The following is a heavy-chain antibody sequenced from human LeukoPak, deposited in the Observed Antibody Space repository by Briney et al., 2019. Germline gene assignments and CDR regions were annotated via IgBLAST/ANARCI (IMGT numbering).Heavy chain of an antibody. CDR1: GGTFSSYA. CDR3: ARLAYCSSTSCYGGFDY. CDR2: MNPNSGNT. Sequence: ASVKVSCKASGGTFSSYAISWVRQATGQGLEWMGWMNPNSGNTGYAQKFQGRVTMTRNTSISTAYMELSSLRSEDTAVYYCARLAYCSSTSCYGGFDYWGQGTLVTVSS. V-gene: IGHV1-8*02. J-gene: IGHJ4*02. D-gene: IGHD2-2*01.